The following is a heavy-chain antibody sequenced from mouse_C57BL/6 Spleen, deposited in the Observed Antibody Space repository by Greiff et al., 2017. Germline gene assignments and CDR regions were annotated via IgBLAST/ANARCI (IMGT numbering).Heavy chain of an antibody. V-gene: IGHV1-82*01. CDR2: IYPGDGDT. J-gene: IGHJ4*01. CDR1: GYAFSSSW. D-gene: IGHD1-1*01. CDR3: APYGSSLYAMDY. Sequence: QVQLQQSGPELVKPGASVKISCKASGYAFSSSWMNWVKPRPGKGLEWIGRIYPGDGDTNYNGKFKGKATLTADKSSSTAYMQLSSLTSEDSAVYFCAPYGSSLYAMDYWGQGTSVTVSS.